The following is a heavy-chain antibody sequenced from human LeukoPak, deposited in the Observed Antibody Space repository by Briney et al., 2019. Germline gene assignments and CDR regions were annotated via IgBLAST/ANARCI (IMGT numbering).Heavy chain of an antibody. Sequence: PGGSLRLSCAASGFTISSYHMSWVRQAPGKGLEWVSVLYTGGKTSYAGAVRGRFTVSRDNSKNTLSLEMNCLRAEDTAVYYCARDSTFDIWGQGTVVTVSS. CDR3: ARDSTFDI. D-gene: IGHD2-2*01. J-gene: IGHJ3*02. V-gene: IGHV3-53*01. CDR1: GFTISSYH. CDR2: LYTGGKT.